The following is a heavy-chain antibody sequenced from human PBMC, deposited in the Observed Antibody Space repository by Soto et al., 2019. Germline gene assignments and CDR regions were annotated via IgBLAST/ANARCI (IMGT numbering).Heavy chain of an antibody. CDR2: ISAYNGDT. D-gene: IGHD6-6*01. J-gene: IGHJ5*02. CDR1: GYTFTSYG. V-gene: IGHV1-18*04. CDR3: ARDQEYSTSGLYWFDL. Sequence: VQLVQSGAEVKKPGASVKVSCKASGYTFTSYGITWVRQAPGQGLEWMGWISAYNGDTNYAQKVRGRATRTTDTSTSTVYMELKSLKSDDAAVYFWARDQEYSTSGLYWFDLWGQGTLGTVSS.